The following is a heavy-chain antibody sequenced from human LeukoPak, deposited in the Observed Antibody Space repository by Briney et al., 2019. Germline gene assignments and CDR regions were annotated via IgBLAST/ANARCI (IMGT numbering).Heavy chain of an antibody. CDR2: IKSKTDGGTT. J-gene: IGHJ4*02. V-gene: IGHV3-15*01. CDR3: AASLAYSGSYWTFDY. Sequence: PGGSLRLSCAASRFAFSNAWMSWVRRAPGKGLEWVGRIKSKTDGGTTDYAAPAKGRFTISRDDSKNTLYLQMNSLKTEDTAVYYCAASLAYSGSYWTFDYWGQGTLATVSS. D-gene: IGHD1-26*01. CDR1: RFAFSNAW.